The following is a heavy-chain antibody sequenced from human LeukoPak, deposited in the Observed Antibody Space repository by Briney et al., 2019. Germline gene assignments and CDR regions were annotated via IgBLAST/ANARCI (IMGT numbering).Heavy chain of an antibody. Sequence: GGSLRLSCEASGFTVGNNYMTWVRQAPGKGLEWVSVIYSGGGTYYADSVKDRFTISRDNSKNTLYLQMNSLRVEDSAVYYCTRVFAYSYGDFDNWGQGTLVAVSS. CDR1: GFTVGNNY. D-gene: IGHD5-18*01. V-gene: IGHV3-66*01. CDR2: IYSGGGT. J-gene: IGHJ4*02. CDR3: TRVFAYSYGDFDN.